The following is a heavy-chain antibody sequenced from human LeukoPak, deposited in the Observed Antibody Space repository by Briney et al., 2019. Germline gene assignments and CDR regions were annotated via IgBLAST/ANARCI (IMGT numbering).Heavy chain of an antibody. J-gene: IGHJ6*03. CDR1: GFTFTTYW. CDR2: IKQDGTEK. CDR3: ARDYRYYYAAYYMDV. V-gene: IGHV3-7*01. Sequence: GESLRLSCAASGFTFTTYWMSWVRQAPGKGLEWVANIKQDGTEKYYVDSVKGRFTISRDNAKNSLYLQMNSLRAEDTAVYYCARDYRYYYAAYYMDVWGKGTTVTISS. D-gene: IGHD3-10*01.